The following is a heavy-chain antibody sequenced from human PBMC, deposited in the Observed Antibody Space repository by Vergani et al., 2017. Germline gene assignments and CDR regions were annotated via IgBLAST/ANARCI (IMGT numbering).Heavy chain of an antibody. CDR1: GVTFDDYA. Sequence: EVQLVESGGGLVQPGRSLRLSCAASGVTFDDYAMHWVRQAPGKGLEWVSGINWNSDSIAYADSVKGRFTISRDNAKNTVFLQMNNLRADDAGVYYCVRTEYCTGIACNTRFDSWGQGALVTVSS. V-gene: IGHV3-9*01. CDR3: VRTEYCTGIACNTRFDS. CDR2: INWNSDSI. D-gene: IGHD2-8*02. J-gene: IGHJ5*01.